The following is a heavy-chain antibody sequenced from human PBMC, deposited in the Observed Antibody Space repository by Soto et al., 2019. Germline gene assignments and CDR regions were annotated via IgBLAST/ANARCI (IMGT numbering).Heavy chain of an antibody. J-gene: IGHJ5*02. CDR3: ARAQYYDYIWGSYRSRSYNWFDP. V-gene: IGHV1-8*01. D-gene: IGHD3-16*02. CDR1: GYTFTSYD. CDR2: MNPNSGNT. Sequence: GSVKVYCKASGYTFTSYDINCVRQATGQGLAWMGWMNPNSGNTGYAQKFQGRVTMTRNTSISTAYMELSSLRSEDTAVYYCARAQYYDYIWGSYRSRSYNWFDPWGQGTLVTVSS.